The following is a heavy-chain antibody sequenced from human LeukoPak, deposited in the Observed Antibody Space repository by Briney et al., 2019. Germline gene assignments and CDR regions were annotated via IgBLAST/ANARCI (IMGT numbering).Heavy chain of an antibody. Sequence: GGSLRLSCAASGFTFSSYAMSWVREAPGKGRGWVSAIIGSGGSTYYADSVKGRFTISRDNSKNTQYLQMNSLRAEDTDVYYCAKGPYCSSTSCYFLRSGYIDYWGQGTLVTVSS. V-gene: IGHV3-23*01. CDR3: AKGPYCSSTSCYFLRSGYIDY. D-gene: IGHD2-2*01. J-gene: IGHJ4*02. CDR1: GFTFSSYA. CDR2: IIGSGGST.